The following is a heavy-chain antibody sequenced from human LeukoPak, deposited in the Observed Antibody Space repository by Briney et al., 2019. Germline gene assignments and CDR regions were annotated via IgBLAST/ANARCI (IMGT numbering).Heavy chain of an antibody. D-gene: IGHD3-22*01. Sequence: ASVKVSCKASGYTFTSYYMHWVRQAPGQGLEWMGIINPSGGSTSYAQKFQGRVTMTRDTSTSTVYMELSSLRSEDTAVYYCARGSGYYYDSSGFGDFDYWGQGTLVTVSS. CDR1: GYTFTSYY. CDR3: ARGSGYYYDSSGFGDFDY. CDR2: INPSGGST. V-gene: IGHV1-46*01. J-gene: IGHJ4*02.